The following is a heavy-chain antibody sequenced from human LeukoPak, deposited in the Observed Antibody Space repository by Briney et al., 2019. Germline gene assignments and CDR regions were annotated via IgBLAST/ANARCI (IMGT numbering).Heavy chain of an antibody. CDR3: ARGRRSNYYYYYMDV. V-gene: IGHV4-34*01. Sequence: SETLSLTCAVYGGSFSGYYWSWIRQPPGKGLEWIGEINHSGSTNYNPSLKSRVTISVDTSKNQFSLKLSSVTAADTAVYYYARGRRSNYYYYYMDVWGKGTTVTVSS. J-gene: IGHJ6*03. CDR1: GGSFSGYY. CDR2: INHSGST.